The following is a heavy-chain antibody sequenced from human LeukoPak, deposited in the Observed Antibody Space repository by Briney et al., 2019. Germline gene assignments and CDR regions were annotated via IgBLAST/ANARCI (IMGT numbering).Heavy chain of an antibody. Sequence: PSETLSLTCAVYGGSFSGYYWSWIRQPPGKGLEWIGEISHSGSTNYNRSLKSRVTISVDTSKNQFSLKLSSVTAADTAVYYCARVRGYSYGIFDYWGQGTLVTVSS. V-gene: IGHV4-34*01. CDR2: ISHSGST. CDR1: GGSFSGYY. J-gene: IGHJ4*02. D-gene: IGHD5-18*01. CDR3: ARVRGYSYGIFDY.